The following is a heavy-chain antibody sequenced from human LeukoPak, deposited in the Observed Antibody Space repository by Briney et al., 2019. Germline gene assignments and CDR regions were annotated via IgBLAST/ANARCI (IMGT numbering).Heavy chain of an antibody. D-gene: IGHD3-3*01. Sequence: GGSLRLSCAASGFTFSSYSMNWVRQAPGKGLEWVSSISSSSSYIYYADSVKGRFTISRDNAKNTLYLQMNSLRAEDTAVYYCARGWGQRITIFGVVTDAFDIWGQGTMVTVSS. CDR3: ARGWGQRITIFGVVTDAFDI. CDR2: ISSSSSYI. V-gene: IGHV3-21*01. CDR1: GFTFSSYS. J-gene: IGHJ3*02.